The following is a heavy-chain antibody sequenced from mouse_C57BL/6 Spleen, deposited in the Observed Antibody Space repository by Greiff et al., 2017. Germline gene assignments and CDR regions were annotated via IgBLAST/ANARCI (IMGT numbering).Heavy chain of an antibody. Sequence: VQLQQSGPGLVQPSPCVTITCTASGFSLTSYGVHWVRQSPGKGLEWLGVIWSGGSTDYNAAFISRLSISKDNSKSQVFCKMNRLQADDTAIYYCARGGGYCGNYAMDYWVQGTSVTVSS. J-gene: IGHJ4*01. CDR3: ARGGGYCGNYAMDY. CDR1: GFSLTSYG. D-gene: IGHD2-3*01. V-gene: IGHV2-2*01. CDR2: IWSGGST.